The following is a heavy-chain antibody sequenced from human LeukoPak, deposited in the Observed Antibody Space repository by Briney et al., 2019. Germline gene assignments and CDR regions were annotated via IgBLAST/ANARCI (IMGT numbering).Heavy chain of an antibody. CDR1: GGSISSSTYY. CDR3: ARDRSDYYGMDV. CDR2: IYYSGNT. V-gene: IGHV4-39*07. J-gene: IGHJ6*02. Sequence: SETLSLTCAVSGGSISSSTYYWGWIRQPPGKGLEWIGSIYYSGNTYYSPSLNSRVTISVDTSKNQFSLKLSSVTAADTAVYYCARDRSDYYGMDVWGQGTTVTVSS.